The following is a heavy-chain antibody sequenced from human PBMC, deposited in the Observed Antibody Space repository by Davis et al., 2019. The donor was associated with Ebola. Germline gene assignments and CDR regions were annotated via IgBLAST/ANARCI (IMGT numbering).Heavy chain of an antibody. Sequence: SVKVSCRASGGTFSSYAISWVRQAPGQGLEWMGGIIPIFGTANYAQKFQGRVTITADESTSTAYMELSSLRSEDTAVYYCAREGGGYNDYWEYYFDYWGQGTLVTVSS. J-gene: IGHJ4*02. CDR2: IIPIFGTA. D-gene: IGHD5-24*01. V-gene: IGHV1-69*13. CDR1: GGTFSSYA. CDR3: AREGGGYNDYWEYYFDY.